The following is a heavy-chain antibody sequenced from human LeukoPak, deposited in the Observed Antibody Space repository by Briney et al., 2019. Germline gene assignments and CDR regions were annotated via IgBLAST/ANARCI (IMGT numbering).Heavy chain of an antibody. CDR1: GYTFTSYG. J-gene: IGHJ6*02. D-gene: IGHD2-21*02. CDR2: ISAYNGNT. V-gene: IGHV1-18*01. CDR3: ARLNIVVVTANYYYYYGMDV. Sequence: GASVKVSCKASGYTFTSYGISWVRQDPGQGLEWMGWISAYNGNTNYAQKLQGRVTMTTDTSTSTAYMELRSLRSDDTAVYYCARLNIVVVTANYYYYYGMDVWGQGTTVTVSS.